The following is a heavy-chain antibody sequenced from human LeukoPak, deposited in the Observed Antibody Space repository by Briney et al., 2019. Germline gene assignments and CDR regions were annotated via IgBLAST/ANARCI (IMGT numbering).Heavy chain of an antibody. CDR1: GGSISSSSYY. Sequence: PSETLSLTCTVSGGSISSSSYYWGWIRQPPGKGLEWIGSIYYSGSTYYNPSLKSRVTISVDTSKNQFSLKLSSVTAADTAVYYCARRNVWGSYHDYWGQGTLVTVSS. CDR2: IYYSGST. D-gene: IGHD3-16*02. J-gene: IGHJ4*02. CDR3: ARRNVWGSYHDY. V-gene: IGHV4-39*07.